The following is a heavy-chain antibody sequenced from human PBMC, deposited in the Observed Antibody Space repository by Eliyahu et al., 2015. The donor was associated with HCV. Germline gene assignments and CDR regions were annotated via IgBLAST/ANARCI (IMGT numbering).Heavy chain of an antibody. Sequence: QVQLVESGGGVVQPGRSLRLSCEASXFALNDYAMXWXRXAPGKGLEWVAVISYHGSNKYYADSVEGRFTISRDTSKNTLYLQMTSLRPEDTAVYYCARDRDIVWVVGVIVGYGAFDIWGQGTMVTVSS. CDR1: XFALNDYA. D-gene: IGHD2-15*01. CDR2: ISYHGSNK. CDR3: ARDRDIVWVVGVIVGYGAFDI. J-gene: IGHJ3*02. V-gene: IGHV3-30-3*01.